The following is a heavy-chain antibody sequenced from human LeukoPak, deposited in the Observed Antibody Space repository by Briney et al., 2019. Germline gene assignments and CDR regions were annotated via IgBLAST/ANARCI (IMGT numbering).Heavy chain of an antibody. Sequence: GGSLRLSCAASGFTFSSYAMHWVRQAPGKGLEWVAVISYDGSNKYYADSVKGRFTISRDKSKNTLYLQMNSLRAEDTAVYYCARGPCPSSTSCYGAEYFQHWGQGTLVTVSS. D-gene: IGHD2-2*01. CDR1: GFTFSSYA. CDR2: ISYDGSNK. V-gene: IGHV3-30-3*01. J-gene: IGHJ1*01. CDR3: ARGPCPSSTSCYGAEYFQH.